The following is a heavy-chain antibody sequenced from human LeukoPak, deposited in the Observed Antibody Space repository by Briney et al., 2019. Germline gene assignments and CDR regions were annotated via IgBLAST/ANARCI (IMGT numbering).Heavy chain of an antibody. J-gene: IGHJ3*02. D-gene: IGHD1-26*01. CDR2: ISGSGGST. Sequence: GGSLRLSCAASGFTFSSYAMSWVRQAPGKGLEWVSAISGSGGSTYYADSVEGRFTISRDNYKNTLYLQMNSLRAEDTAVYYCAKDLRGSYQEDAFDIWGQGTMVTVSS. V-gene: IGHV3-23*01. CDR3: AKDLRGSYQEDAFDI. CDR1: GFTFSSYA.